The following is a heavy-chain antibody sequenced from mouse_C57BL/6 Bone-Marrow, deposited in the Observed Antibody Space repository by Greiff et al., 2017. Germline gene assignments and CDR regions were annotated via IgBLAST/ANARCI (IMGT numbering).Heavy chain of an antibody. CDR3: TRDDYEGYYYAMDY. Sequence: VQLQQSGTVLARPGASVKMSCKTSGYTFTSYWMHWVKQRPGQGLEWIGAIYPGNSDTSYNQKFKGKAKLTAVTSASTAYMELSSLTNEDSAVEYCTRDDYEGYYYAMDYWGQGTSVTVSS. D-gene: IGHD2-4*01. J-gene: IGHJ4*01. V-gene: IGHV1-5*01. CDR2: IYPGNSDT. CDR1: GYTFTSYW.